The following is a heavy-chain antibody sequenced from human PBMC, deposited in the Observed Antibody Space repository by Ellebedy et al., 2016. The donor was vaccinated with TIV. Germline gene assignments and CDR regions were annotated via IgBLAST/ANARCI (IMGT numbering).Heavy chain of an antibody. J-gene: IGHJ3*02. V-gene: IGHV3-48*01. Sequence: GESLKISXAASGFTFIIYSLNWVRQAPGKGLEWVSYISSSSRTIYYADSVKGRFTISRDNAKNSLYQQMNSLRAEDTAVYYCAAAAGAGDDAFDIWGQGTMVTVSS. CDR2: ISSSSRTI. CDR1: GFTFIIYS. CDR3: AAAAGAGDDAFDI. D-gene: IGHD6-13*01.